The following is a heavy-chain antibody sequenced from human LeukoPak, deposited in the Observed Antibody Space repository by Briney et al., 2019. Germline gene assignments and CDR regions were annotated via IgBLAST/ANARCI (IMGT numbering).Heavy chain of an antibody. CDR1: GFTFDDYA. CDR3: AKVRDYDILTAYYSAFAY. D-gene: IGHD3-9*01. J-gene: IGHJ4*02. Sequence: GRSLRLSCAASGFTFDDYAMDWVRQAPGKGLEWVSGISWNSGSIGYADSVKGRFTISRDNAKNSLYLQMNSLRAEDTALYYCAKVRDYDILTAYYSAFAYWGQRTLVTVSS. CDR2: ISWNSGSI. V-gene: IGHV3-9*01.